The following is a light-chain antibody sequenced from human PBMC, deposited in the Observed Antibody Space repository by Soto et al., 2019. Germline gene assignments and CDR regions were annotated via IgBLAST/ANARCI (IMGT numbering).Light chain of an antibody. V-gene: IGKV1-5*03. J-gene: IGKJ1*01. CDR2: EAS. Sequence: DMQMPPSPSTLSSSVVDIFTITVRASQSVNRWLAWYQQKPGKAPKLLIYEASSLESGVKSRFGGSGSGTEFTLTISSLHPDDFAIYYCQQYNSYSWTCGQGTKG. CDR1: QSVNRW. CDR3: QQYNSYSWT.